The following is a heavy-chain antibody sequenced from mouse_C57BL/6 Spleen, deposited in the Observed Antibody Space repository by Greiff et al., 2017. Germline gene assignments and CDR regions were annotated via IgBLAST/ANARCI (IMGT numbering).Heavy chain of an antibody. V-gene: IGHV5-17*01. CDR1: GFTFSDYG. J-gene: IGHJ3*01. Sequence: EVKLMESGGGLVKPGGSLKLSCAASGFTFSDYGMHWVRQAPEKGLEWVAYISRGSSTIYYADTVKGRFTISRDNAKNTLFLQMTSLRCEDTAMYYCARDWDGRFAYWGQGTLVTVSA. D-gene: IGHD4-1*01. CDR3: ARDWDGRFAY. CDR2: ISRGSSTI.